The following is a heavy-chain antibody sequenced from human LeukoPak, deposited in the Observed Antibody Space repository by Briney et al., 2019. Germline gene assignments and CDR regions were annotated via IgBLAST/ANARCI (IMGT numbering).Heavy chain of an antibody. CDR3: ARDRGLRYKGPSALDI. V-gene: IGHV1-69*13. Sequence: GASVKVSCKASGGTFSSYAISWVRQAPGQGLEWMGGIIPIFGTANYAQKFQGRVTITADESTSTAYMELSSLRSEDTAVYYCARDRGLRYKGPSALDIWGQGTMVTVSS. CDR2: IIPIFGTA. D-gene: IGHD1-1*01. J-gene: IGHJ3*02. CDR1: GGTFSSYA.